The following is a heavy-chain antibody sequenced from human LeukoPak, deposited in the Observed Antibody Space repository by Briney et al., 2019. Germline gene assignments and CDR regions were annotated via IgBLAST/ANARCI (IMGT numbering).Heavy chain of an antibody. Sequence: WASVKVSCKASGYTFTGYYMHWVRQAPGQGLEWMGWINPNSGGTNYAQKFQGRVTMTRDTSISTAYMELSRLRSDDTAVYYCAREYCSSTCCYYGGDYWGQGTLVTVSS. V-gene: IGHV1-2*02. CDR3: AREYCSSTCCYYGGDY. J-gene: IGHJ4*02. D-gene: IGHD2-2*01. CDR1: GYTFTGYY. CDR2: INPNSGGT.